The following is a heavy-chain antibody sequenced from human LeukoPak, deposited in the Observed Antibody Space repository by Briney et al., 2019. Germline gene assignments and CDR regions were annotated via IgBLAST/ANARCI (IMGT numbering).Heavy chain of an antibody. D-gene: IGHD3-10*01. V-gene: IGHV3-64D*06. Sequence: GGSLRLPCSGSGFTFSNYGMHWVRQAPGKGLEYVSGINSNGGSTYYADSVKGRFTISRDNSKNTLYLQMSSLRTEDTAVYYCVKDRRIVWFGELSGSDYWGQGTLVTVSS. J-gene: IGHJ4*02. CDR3: VKDRRIVWFGELSGSDY. CDR2: INSNGGST. CDR1: GFTFSNYG.